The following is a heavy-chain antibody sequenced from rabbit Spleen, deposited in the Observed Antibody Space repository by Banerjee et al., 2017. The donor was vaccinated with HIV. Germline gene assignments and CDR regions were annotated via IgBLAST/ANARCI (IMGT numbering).Heavy chain of an antibody. CDR3: ARDTGTSFSTYGMDL. Sequence: QSLEESGGGLVKPGASLTHTCKASGFSFNSGYDMCWVRQAPGKGLEWIACIYAGSSGNTYSATWAKGRFTISKTSSTTVTLQMTSLTAADTATYFCARDTGTSFSTYGMDLWGQGTLVTVS. CDR1: GFSFNSGYD. J-gene: IGHJ6*01. CDR2: IYAGSSGNT. D-gene: IGHD8-1*01. V-gene: IGHV1S40*01.